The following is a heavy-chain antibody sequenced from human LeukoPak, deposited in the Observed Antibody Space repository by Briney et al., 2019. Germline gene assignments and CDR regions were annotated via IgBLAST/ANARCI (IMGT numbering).Heavy chain of an antibody. CDR3: ARVWFGAVAGRYYYYMDV. CDR1: GGSISSYY. V-gene: IGHV4-59*01. CDR2: IYYSGST. J-gene: IGHJ6*03. D-gene: IGHD6-19*01. Sequence: SSETLSLTCTVSGGSISSYYWSWIRQPTGKGLEWIGYIYYSGSTNYNPSLKSRVTISVDTSKNQFSLKLSSVTAADTAVYYCARVWFGAVAGRYYYYMDVWGKGTTVTVSS.